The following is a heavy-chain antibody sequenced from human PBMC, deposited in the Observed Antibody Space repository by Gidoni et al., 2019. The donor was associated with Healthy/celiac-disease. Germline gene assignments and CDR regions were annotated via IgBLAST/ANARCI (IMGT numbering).Heavy chain of an antibody. J-gene: IGHJ4*02. V-gene: IGHV4-34*01. Sequence: QVQLQQWGAGLLKPSETLSLTCAVYGGSFSGYYWSWIRQPPGKGLEWIGEINHSGSTNYNPSLKSRVTISVDTSKNQFSLKLSSVTAADTAVYYCARVPVDCSSTSCYATGLDYWGQGTLVTVSS. CDR3: ARVPVDCSSTSCYATGLDY. CDR2: INHSGST. CDR1: GGSFSGYY. D-gene: IGHD2-2*01.